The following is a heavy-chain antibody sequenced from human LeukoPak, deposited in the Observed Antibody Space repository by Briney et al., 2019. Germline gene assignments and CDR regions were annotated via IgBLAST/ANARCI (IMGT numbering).Heavy chain of an antibody. CDR2: ISGSGGST. CDR1: GFTSSSYA. J-gene: IGHJ4*02. Sequence: GGSLRLSCAASGFTSSSYAMSLVRQAAGKGLEWVSAISGSGGSTYYADSVKGRFTISRDNSKNTLYLQMNSLRAEDTAVYYCAKVSNLHFDYWGQGTLVTVSS. D-gene: IGHD4-4*01. V-gene: IGHV3-23*01. CDR3: AKVSNLHFDY.